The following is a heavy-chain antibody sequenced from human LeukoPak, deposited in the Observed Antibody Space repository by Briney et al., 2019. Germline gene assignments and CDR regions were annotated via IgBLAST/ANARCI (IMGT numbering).Heavy chain of an antibody. D-gene: IGHD6-19*01. CDR3: TRHGVGSSGWQQGSYYYYMDV. Sequence: PGGSLRLSCAASGFTFSGSAMHWVRQASGKGLEWVGRIRSKANSYATAYAASVKGRFTISRDDSKNTAYLQMNSLKTEDTAVYYCTRHGVGSSGWQQGSYYYYMDVWGKGTTVTVSS. CDR1: GFTFSGSA. CDR2: IRSKANSYAT. J-gene: IGHJ6*03. V-gene: IGHV3-73*01.